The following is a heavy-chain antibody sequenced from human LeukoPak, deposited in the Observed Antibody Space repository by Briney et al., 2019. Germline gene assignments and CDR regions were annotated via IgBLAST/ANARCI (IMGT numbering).Heavy chain of an antibody. J-gene: IGHJ4*02. V-gene: IGHV4-59*12. D-gene: IGHD3-22*01. Sequence: SETLSLTCTVSGGSISGYYWSWIRQPPGKALEWIGYIHYTGSTNYNPSLKSRVTISVDRSKNQFSLKLNSVTAADTAVYYCARDSSGLISEYYFDYWGQGTLVTVSS. CDR1: GGSISGYY. CDR3: ARDSSGLISEYYFDY. CDR2: IHYTGST.